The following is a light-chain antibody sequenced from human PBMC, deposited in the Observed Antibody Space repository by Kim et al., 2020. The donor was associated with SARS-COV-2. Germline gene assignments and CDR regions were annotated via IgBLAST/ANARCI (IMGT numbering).Light chain of an antibody. Sequence: SYELTQPPSVSVSPGQTASITCSGDKLGDKYACWYQQKPGQSPVLVIYQDSKRPSGIPERFSGSNSGNTATLTISGTQAMDEADYYCQAWDSSTGGVFGTGTKATVL. J-gene: IGLJ1*01. CDR3: QAWDSSTGGV. CDR1: KLGDKY. V-gene: IGLV3-1*01. CDR2: QDS.